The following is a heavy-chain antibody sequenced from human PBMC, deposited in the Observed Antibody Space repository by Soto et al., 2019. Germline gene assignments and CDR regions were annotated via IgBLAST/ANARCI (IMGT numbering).Heavy chain of an antibody. D-gene: IGHD3-22*01. V-gene: IGHV3-23*01. CDR3: AKLYYFDSTGFYRHFDL. J-gene: IGHJ4*02. Sequence: GGSLRLSCAASGFTFGSYAMSWVRQTPGKGLGWVSSIGPNGASTHYADSVKGRFTSSRDNLESTLFLQMNNLRDEDTALYHCAKLYYFDSTGFYRHFDLWGPGTLVTVSS. CDR1: GFTFGSYA. CDR2: IGPNGAST.